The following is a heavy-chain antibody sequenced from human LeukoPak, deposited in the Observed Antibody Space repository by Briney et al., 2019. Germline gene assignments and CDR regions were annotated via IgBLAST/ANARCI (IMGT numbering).Heavy chain of an antibody. CDR1: GFTFSSFW. V-gene: IGHV3-74*01. Sequence: GGSLRLSCLASGFTFSSFWMHWVRQTPGKGLVWVSRIKTDGSSTDYADFVKGRFTISRDNARNTLYLQMDSLRVEDTAVYYCVRETRIGSSGTQGWFDPWGQGTLVTVSS. CDR2: IKTDGSST. D-gene: IGHD1-1*01. J-gene: IGHJ5*02. CDR3: VRETRIGSSGTQGWFDP.